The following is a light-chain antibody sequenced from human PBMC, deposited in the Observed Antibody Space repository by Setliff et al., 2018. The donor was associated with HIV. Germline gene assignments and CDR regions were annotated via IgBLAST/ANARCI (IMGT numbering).Light chain of an antibody. CDR2: RNN. Sequence: VLTQPPSASGTPGQRVTISCSGSSSNIGRDYVYWYQQVPETAPKLLIYRNNQRPSGVPGRFSGSKSGTSASLAISGLQSGDEADYYCAAWDDSLSCYVFGTGTK. V-gene: IGLV1-47*01. J-gene: IGLJ1*01. CDR3: AAWDDSLSCYV. CDR1: SSNIGRDY.